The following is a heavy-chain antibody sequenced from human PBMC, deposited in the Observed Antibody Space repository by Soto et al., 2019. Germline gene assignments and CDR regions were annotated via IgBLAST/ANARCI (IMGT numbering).Heavy chain of an antibody. V-gene: IGHV1-2*04. CDR1: GYTFTGYY. J-gene: IGHJ4*02. Sequence: ASVKVSCKASGYTFTGYYMHWVRQAPGQGLEWMGWINPNSGGTNYAQKFQGWVTMTRDTSISTAYMELSRLRSDDTALYYCARDAPDCSGGSCYYDYWGQGTLVTVSS. CDR3: ARDAPDCSGGSCYYDY. CDR2: INPNSGGT. D-gene: IGHD2-15*01.